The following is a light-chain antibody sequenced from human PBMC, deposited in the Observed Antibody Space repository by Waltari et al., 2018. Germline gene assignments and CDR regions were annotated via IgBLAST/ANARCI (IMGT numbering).Light chain of an antibody. Sequence: QSALTQPPSASGSPGQSVTISCTGTSGDIGAYNSVNWYRQHPGKVPKLMIYDGNRRPSGVPDRFSGSKSGNTASLTVSGLQPEDEAVYYCNSFAGSDTVVFGGGTTLTVL. CDR1: SGDIGAYNS. J-gene: IGLJ2*01. V-gene: IGLV2-8*01. CDR3: NSFAGSDTVV. CDR2: DGN.